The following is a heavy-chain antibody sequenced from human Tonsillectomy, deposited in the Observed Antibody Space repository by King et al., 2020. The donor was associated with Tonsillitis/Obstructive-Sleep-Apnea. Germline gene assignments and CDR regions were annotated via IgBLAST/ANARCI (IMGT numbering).Heavy chain of an antibody. CDR3: ARESQSIDY. V-gene: IGHV3-33*01. CDR1: GFIFSTYA. CDR2: ICADGSSE. J-gene: IGHJ4*02. Sequence: VQLVESGGGVVQPGRSLRLSCAASGFIFSTYAMHWVRQAPGKGLEWVATICADGSSENYVDSVKGRFSISRDNFKNTLYLQMNSLRAEDTAIYYCARESQSIDYWGQGTLVTVSS.